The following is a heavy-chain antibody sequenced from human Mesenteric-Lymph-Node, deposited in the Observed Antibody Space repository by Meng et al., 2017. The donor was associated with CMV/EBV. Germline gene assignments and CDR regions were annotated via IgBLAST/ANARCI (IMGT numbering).Heavy chain of an antibody. V-gene: IGHV4-39*07. CDR1: GGSISSSSYY. CDR2: TYHSGST. Sequence: SETLSPTCTLSGGSISSSSYYWGWIRQPPGKGLEWIGRTYHSGSTYHNPSLKTRVTISVDTSQNQFSLKLSSVTAADTAVYYCARDPRRPPGWFDPWGQGTLVTVSS. J-gene: IGHJ5*02. CDR3: ARDPRRPPGWFDP.